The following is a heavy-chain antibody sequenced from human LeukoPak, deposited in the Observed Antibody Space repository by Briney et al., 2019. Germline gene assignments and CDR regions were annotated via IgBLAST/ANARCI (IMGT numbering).Heavy chain of an antibody. CDR2: ISSSGRTS. CDR3: ARGPSSWYSRWYFDC. J-gene: IGHJ4*02. Sequence: GGSLRLSCAVSGFTFSDYYMSWIRQAPGKGLEWVSYISSSGRTSYYADSVKGRFTISRDNAKNSLYLQMNSLRAEDTAVYYCARGPSSWYSRWYFDCWAREPCSPSPQ. CDR1: GFTFSDYY. D-gene: IGHD6-13*01. V-gene: IGHV3-11*01.